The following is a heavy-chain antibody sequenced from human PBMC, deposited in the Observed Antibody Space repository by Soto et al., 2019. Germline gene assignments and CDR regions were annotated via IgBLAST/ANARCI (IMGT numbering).Heavy chain of an antibody. CDR2: ISGSGGIT. J-gene: IGHJ4*02. CDR3: TKGGIQLPDY. CDR1: GFTFSSYA. V-gene: IGHV3-23*01. Sequence: PGGSLRLSCAAYGFTFSSYATGWVRQAPDKGLDWVSAISGSGGITYYADSVKGRFTISRDNSKNMLYLQMNRLTTGDTAIYYCTKGGIQLPDYWGQGTLVTVSS. D-gene: IGHD5-18*01.